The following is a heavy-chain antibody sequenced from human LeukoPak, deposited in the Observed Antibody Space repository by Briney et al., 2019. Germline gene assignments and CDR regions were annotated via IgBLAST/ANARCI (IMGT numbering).Heavy chain of an antibody. CDR3: AKDLAPGSPLYYFDC. CDR1: GFTFINFA. V-gene: IGHV3-30*02. CDR2: IPFGGNNE. D-gene: IGHD3-10*01. Sequence: GGSVRLSCAASGFTFINFAMHWVRQAPGKGLEWVAFIPFGGNNEDYADSVKGRFTISRDNSKNTLYLQMSSLRTDDTAVYYCAKDLAPGSPLYYFDCWGQGTLVTVSS. J-gene: IGHJ4*02.